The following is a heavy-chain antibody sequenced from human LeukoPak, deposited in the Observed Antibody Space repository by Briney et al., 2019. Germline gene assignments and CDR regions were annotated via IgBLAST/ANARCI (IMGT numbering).Heavy chain of an antibody. CDR1: GFTFSSYG. CDR2: IRYDGSNK. J-gene: IGHJ6*03. Sequence: GGSLRLSCAASGFTFSSYGMHWVRQAPGKGLEWVAFIRYDGSNKYYADSVKGRFTISRDNSKNTLYLQMNSLRAEDTAVYYCAKDSGWSNPRDYYYMDVWGKGTTVTVSS. D-gene: IGHD6-19*01. CDR3: AKDSGWSNPRDYYYMDV. V-gene: IGHV3-30*02.